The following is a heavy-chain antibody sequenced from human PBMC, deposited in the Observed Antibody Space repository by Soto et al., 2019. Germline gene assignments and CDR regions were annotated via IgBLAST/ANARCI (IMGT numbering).Heavy chain of an antibody. D-gene: IGHD3-10*01. CDR1: GYTFTSYD. J-gene: IGHJ5*02. V-gene: IGHV1-8*01. CDR2: MNPNSGNT. Sequence: GASVKVSCKASGYTFTSYDINWVRQATGQGLEWMGWMNPNSGNTGYAQKFQGRVTMTRNTPISTAYMELSSLRSEDTAVYYCARGRKILWFGELISFKLVSWFDPWGQGTLVTVSS. CDR3: ARGRKILWFGELISFKLVSWFDP.